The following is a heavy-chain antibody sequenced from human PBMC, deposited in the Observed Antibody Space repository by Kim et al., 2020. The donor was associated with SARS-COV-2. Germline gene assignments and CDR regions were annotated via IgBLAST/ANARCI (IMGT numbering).Heavy chain of an antibody. J-gene: IGHJ4*02. Sequence: STYYADSVKGRFTISRDNSKNTLYLQMNSLRAEDTAVYYCAKDRLGALDYWGQGTLVTVSS. CDR3: AKDRLGALDY. CDR2: ST. V-gene: IGHV3-23*01. D-gene: IGHD1-26*01.